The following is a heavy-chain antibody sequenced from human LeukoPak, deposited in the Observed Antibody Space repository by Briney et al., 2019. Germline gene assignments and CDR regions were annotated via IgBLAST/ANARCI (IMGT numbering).Heavy chain of an antibody. V-gene: IGHV4-59*01. J-gene: IGHJ5*02. D-gene: IGHD3-22*01. Sequence: SETLSLTCTVSGGSISSYYWSWIRQPPGKGLEWIGYIYYSGSTNYNPSLKSRVTISVDTSKNQFSLKLSSVTAADTAVYYCARDIRKSSGSWFDPWGQGTLVTVSS. CDR3: ARDIRKSSGSWFDP. CDR2: IYYSGST. CDR1: GGSISSYY.